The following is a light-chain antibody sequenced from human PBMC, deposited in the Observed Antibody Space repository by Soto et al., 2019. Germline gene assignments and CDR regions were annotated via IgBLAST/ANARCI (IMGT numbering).Light chain of an antibody. J-gene: IGKJ2*01. CDR1: QSLLHSDGNTY. Sequence: DIVMTQTPLSSPVTLGQPASISCKSSQSLLHSDGNTYLSWLHQRPGQPLRLLIYKISNRFSGVPDRFSGSGSGTDFPLNISRVEAEEVGVYYCMQATQSPPYTFGQWTKLEIK. CDR3: MQATQSPPYT. V-gene: IGKV2-24*01. CDR2: KIS.